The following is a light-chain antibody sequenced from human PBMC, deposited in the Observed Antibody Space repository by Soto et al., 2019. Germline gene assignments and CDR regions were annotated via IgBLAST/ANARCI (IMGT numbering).Light chain of an antibody. CDR3: QQDNSYWT. CDR2: DAS. V-gene: IGKV1-5*01. J-gene: IGKJ1*01. CDR1: QSISSW. Sequence: DVERRKTTYTLSASVGDRVTITCRASQSISSWLAWYQQKPGKAPKLLIYDASSLESGVPSRFSGSGSGTEFTLTISSLQPDDFATYYCQQDNSYWTFGQGTKVDIK.